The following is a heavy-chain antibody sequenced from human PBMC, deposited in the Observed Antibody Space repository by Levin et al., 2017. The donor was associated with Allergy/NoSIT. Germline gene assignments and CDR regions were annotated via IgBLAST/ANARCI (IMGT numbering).Heavy chain of an antibody. D-gene: IGHD7-27*01. V-gene: IGHV1-69*13. CDR3: ARVMGTGRGDAFDI. Sequence: SVKVSCKASGGTFSSYAISWVRQAPGQGLEWMGGIIPIFGTANYAQKFQGRVTITADESTSTAYMELSSLRSEDTAVYYCARVMGTGRGDAFDIWGQGTMVTVSS. CDR2: IIPIFGTA. J-gene: IGHJ3*02. CDR1: GGTFSSYA.